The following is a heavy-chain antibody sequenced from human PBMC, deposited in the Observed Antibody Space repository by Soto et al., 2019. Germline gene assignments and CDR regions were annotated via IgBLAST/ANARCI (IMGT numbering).Heavy chain of an antibody. CDR1: GGTFSSYA. D-gene: IGHD3-16*01. J-gene: IGHJ4*02. V-gene: IGHV1-69*06. CDR2: IIPIFGTA. CDR3: ARDLDDYVWGSYSV. Sequence: SCKASGGTFSSYAISWVRQAPGQGLEWMGGIIPIFGTANYAQKFQGRVTITADKSTSTAYMELSSLRSEDTAVYYCARDLDDYVWGSYSVWGQGTLVTVSS.